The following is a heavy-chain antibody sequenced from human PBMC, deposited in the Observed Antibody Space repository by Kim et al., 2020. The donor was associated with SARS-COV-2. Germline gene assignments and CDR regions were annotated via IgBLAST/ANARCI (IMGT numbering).Heavy chain of an antibody. CDR3: ARVRMVMVATKYYFDY. CDR2: IYYSGST. Sequence: SETLSLTCTVSGGSISSSSYYWGWIRQPPGKGLEWIGSIYYSGSTYYNPSLKSRVTISVDTSKNQFSLKLSSVTAADTAVYYCARVRMVMVATKYYFDY. J-gene: IGHJ4*01. D-gene: IGHD5-12*01. V-gene: IGHV4-39*07. CDR1: GGSISSSSYY.